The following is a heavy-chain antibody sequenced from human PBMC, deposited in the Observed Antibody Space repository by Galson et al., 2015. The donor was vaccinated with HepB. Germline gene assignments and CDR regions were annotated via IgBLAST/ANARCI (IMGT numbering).Heavy chain of an antibody. CDR2: ILYDGENK. Sequence: SLRLSCAASGFSFSSYAMHWVRQPPGKGLEWVAHILYDGENKYCGDSVRGRFTISRDNSMMYLQMNSMRSENTAVYFCAKDDSTTYMDVWGRGTTVIVSS. J-gene: IGHJ6*03. CDR3: AKDDSTTYMDV. CDR1: GFSFSSYA. D-gene: IGHD4-17*01. V-gene: IGHV3-30*18.